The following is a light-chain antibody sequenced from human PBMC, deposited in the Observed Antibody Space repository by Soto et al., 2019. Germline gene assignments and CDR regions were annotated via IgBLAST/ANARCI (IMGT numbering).Light chain of an antibody. Sequence: EIGLTQSPGALSFSPGERATLSCGASQSVSSSYLAWYQQKPGQAPRLLIYGASTRATGIPDRFSGSGSGTDFTLTISRLEPEDFAVYYCQQYGSSPRTFGQGTKVEIK. CDR1: QSVSSSY. CDR3: QQYGSSPRT. V-gene: IGKV3-20*01. J-gene: IGKJ1*01. CDR2: GAS.